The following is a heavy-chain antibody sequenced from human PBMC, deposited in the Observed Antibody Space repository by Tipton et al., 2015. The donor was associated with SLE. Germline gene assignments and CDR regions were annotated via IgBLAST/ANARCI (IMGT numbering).Heavy chain of an antibody. Sequence: TLSLTCAVYGGSFSGYYWSWIRQPPGKGLEWIGEINHSGSTNYNPSLKSRVTISVDTSKNQFSLKLSSVTAADTAVYYYAREWRITSPRFDPWGQGTLVTVSS. J-gene: IGHJ5*02. V-gene: IGHV4-34*01. CDR3: AREWRITSPRFDP. CDR2: INHSGST. CDR1: GGSFSGYY. D-gene: IGHD3-10*01.